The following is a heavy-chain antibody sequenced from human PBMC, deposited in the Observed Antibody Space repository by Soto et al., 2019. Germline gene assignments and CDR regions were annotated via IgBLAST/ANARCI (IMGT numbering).Heavy chain of an antibody. CDR3: AKTFGFRGYCTNGVCYYFDY. V-gene: IGHV3-33*06. CDR2: IWYDGSNK. Sequence: QVQLVESGGGVVQPGRSLRLSCAASGFTFSSYGMHWVRQAPGKGLEWVAVIWYDGSNKYYADSVKGRFTISRDNSKNTRYLQMNSLRAEDTAVYYCAKTFGFRGYCTNGVCYYFDYWGQGTLVTVSS. D-gene: IGHD2-8*01. J-gene: IGHJ4*02. CDR1: GFTFSSYG.